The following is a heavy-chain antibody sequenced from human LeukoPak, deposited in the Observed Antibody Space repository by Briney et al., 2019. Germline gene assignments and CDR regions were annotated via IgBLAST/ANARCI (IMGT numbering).Heavy chain of an antibody. V-gene: IGHV1-8*01. J-gene: IGHJ4*02. CDR2: MNPNSGNT. CDR1: GYTFTSYD. CDR3: AKNIALTGEFDS. D-gene: IGHD7-27*01. Sequence: GVSVKVSCKASGYTFTSYDINWVRQATGQGLEWMGWMNPNSGNTGYAQKFQGRVTMTRNTSISTAYMELSSLRSEDTAVYYCAKNIALTGEFDSWGQGTLVTVSS.